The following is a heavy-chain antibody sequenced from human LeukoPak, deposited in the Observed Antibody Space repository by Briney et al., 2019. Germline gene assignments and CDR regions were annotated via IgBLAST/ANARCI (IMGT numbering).Heavy chain of an antibody. Sequence: PGGSLRLSCAASGFTFSSSAMSWVRQAPGKGLEWVSTISGSGDRTYYADSVKGRFTISRDNSKNTLYLQMNSLRAEDTAVYYCAKLYGSGSYYKGPNYYYYMDVWGKGTTVTISS. CDR1: GFTFSSSA. CDR3: AKLYGSGSYYKGPNYYYYMDV. J-gene: IGHJ6*03. CDR2: ISGSGDRT. D-gene: IGHD3-10*01. V-gene: IGHV3-23*01.